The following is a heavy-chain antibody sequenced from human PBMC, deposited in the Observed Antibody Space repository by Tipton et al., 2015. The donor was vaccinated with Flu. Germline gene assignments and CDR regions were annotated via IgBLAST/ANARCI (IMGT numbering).Heavy chain of an antibody. Sequence: VQLVQSGGGLVQPGGSLRLSCTASGLSLASGSTFSIYTMSWVRQAPGMGLEWVSGITGGGDSAYYADSAKGRFAISRDSSKNTLFLQMNSLRAEDTAVYCCVGAYAWGQGTLVIVSS. CDR1: GSTFSIYT. CDR3: VGAYA. V-gene: IGHV3-23*04. J-gene: IGHJ5*02. D-gene: IGHD3-16*01. CDR2: ITGGGDSA.